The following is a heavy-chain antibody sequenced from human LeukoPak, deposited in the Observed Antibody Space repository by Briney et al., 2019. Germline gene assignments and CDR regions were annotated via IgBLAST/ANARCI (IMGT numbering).Heavy chain of an antibody. D-gene: IGHD4-23*01. CDR3: ARDQRWRIYGGRQNNWFDP. J-gene: IGHJ5*02. CDR1: GFTFSSYS. Sequence: GGSLRLSCAASGFTFSSYSMNWVRQAPGKGLEWVSSISSSSSYIYYADSVKGRFTISRDNAKNSLYLQMNSLRAEDTAVYYCARDQRWRIYGGRQNNWFDPWGQGTLVTVSS. CDR2: ISSSSSYI. V-gene: IGHV3-21*01.